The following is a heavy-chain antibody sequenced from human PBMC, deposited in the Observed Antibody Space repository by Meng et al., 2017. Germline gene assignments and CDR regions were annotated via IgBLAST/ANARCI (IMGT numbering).Heavy chain of an antibody. V-gene: IGHV2-70*01. Sequence: SGPTLVKPTQTLTLTCTFSGFSLSTSGMCVSWIRQPPGKALEWLALIDWDDDKYYSTSLKTRLTISKDTSKNQVVLTMTNMDPVETATYYGARIPYNNYYYYGMDVWGQGTTVTVSS. CDR2: IDWDDDK. D-gene: IGHD5-24*01. CDR3: ARIPYNNYYYYGMDV. J-gene: IGHJ6*02. CDR1: GFSLSTSGMC.